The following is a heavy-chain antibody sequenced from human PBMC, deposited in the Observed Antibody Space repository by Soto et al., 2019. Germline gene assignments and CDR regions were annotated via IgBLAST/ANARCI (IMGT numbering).Heavy chain of an antibody. CDR2: ISAHNGNT. V-gene: IGHV1-18*01. CDR1: GYTFTTYS. J-gene: IGHJ4*02. Sequence: QVHLVQSGAEVKKPGASVKVSCKGSGYTFTTYSITWVRQAPGQGLERMGWISAHNGNTNYAQKLPGTVTVTKDPFTSTAYMELRSPRSDDTAVYYFARGRYGDYWGQGALVTVSS. CDR3: ARGRYGDY. D-gene: IGHD1-1*01.